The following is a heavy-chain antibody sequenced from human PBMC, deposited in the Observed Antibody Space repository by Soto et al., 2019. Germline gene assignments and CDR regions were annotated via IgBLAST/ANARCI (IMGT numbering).Heavy chain of an antibody. D-gene: IGHD6-13*01. V-gene: IGHV3-30-3*01. CDR3: ARGNSSSSAAFDY. Sequence: QVQLVESGGGVVQPGRSLRLSCAASGFTFSSYAIHWVRQAPGKGLEWVSIISYDASNKYYADSVKGRFTVSRDNSKNALDLQINSLRADDTAVYYCARGNSSSSAAFDYWGQGTLVTVSS. J-gene: IGHJ4*02. CDR2: ISYDASNK. CDR1: GFTFSSYA.